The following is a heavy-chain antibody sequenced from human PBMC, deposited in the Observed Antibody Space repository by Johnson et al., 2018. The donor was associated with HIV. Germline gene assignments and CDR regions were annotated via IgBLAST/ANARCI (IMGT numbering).Heavy chain of an antibody. D-gene: IGHD3-10*01. Sequence: QVQLVESGGGVVQPGRSLRLSCAASGFTFSSYAMHWVRQAPGRGLEWVAVISYDASKKYYADSVKGRFTISRDNSKNSLYLQMNCLRAEDTALYYCAKALRAGTPNDAFDIWGQGTMVTVSS. V-gene: IGHV3-30*04. CDR3: AKALRAGTPNDAFDI. CDR2: ISYDASKK. J-gene: IGHJ3*02. CDR1: GFTFSSYA.